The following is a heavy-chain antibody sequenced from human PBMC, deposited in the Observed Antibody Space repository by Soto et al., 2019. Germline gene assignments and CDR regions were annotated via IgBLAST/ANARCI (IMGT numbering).Heavy chain of an antibody. Sequence: QVQLQESGPGLVKPSETLSLTCTVSGGSISSYYWSWIRQPPGKGLEWIGYIYYSGSTNYNPSLKXRXTXXVATSRNQFSLKLSAVTAADTAVYYCARGDDRFDYWGQGTLVTVSS. J-gene: IGHJ4*02. CDR1: GGSISSYY. D-gene: IGHD3-16*01. CDR3: ARGDDRFDY. CDR2: IYYSGST. V-gene: IGHV4-59*08.